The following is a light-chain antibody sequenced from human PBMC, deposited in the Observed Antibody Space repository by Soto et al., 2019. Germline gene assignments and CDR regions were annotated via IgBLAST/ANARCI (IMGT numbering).Light chain of an antibody. CDR1: ISDFVIYNY. CDR2: GVS. CDR3: SSFTSENTLV. J-gene: IGLJ1*01. V-gene: IGLV2-14*01. Sequence: QSVLTQPASVSGSPGQSITISCTGTISDFVIYNYVSWYQQHPGKAPKLMLYGVSNRPSGVSNRFSGSKSGNTASLTISGLQAEDEPDYYCSSFTSENTLVFGTGTKVTVL.